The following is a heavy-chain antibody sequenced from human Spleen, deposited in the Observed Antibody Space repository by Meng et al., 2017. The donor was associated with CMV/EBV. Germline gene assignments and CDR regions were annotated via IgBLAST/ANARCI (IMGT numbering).Heavy chain of an antibody. D-gene: IGHD6-19*01. J-gene: IGHJ4*02. V-gene: IGHV1-18*04. CDR2: ISAYNGDT. Sequence: ASVKVSCKASGYTFTDNYMHWVRQAPGQGLEWMGWISAYNGDTMYAPKVQGRVTMTTDTSTSTAYMELRGLRSDDTAVYYCARDAGTIAVSGIGDYWGQGTLVTVSS. CDR3: ARDAGTIAVSGIGDY. CDR1: GYTFTDNY.